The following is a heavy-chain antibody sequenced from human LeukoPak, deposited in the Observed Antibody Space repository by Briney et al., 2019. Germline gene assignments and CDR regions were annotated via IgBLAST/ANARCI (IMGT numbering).Heavy chain of an antibody. CDR1: GFSFNTYS. CDR2: ISRSSSTI. CDR3: ARTGDSTGYYVWLDP. V-gene: IGHV3-48*02. J-gene: IGHJ5*02. Sequence: GGSLRLSCAASGFSFNTYSMNWVGQAPGKGLEWVSYISRSSSTIYYADSVKGRFTISRDNAKSSLYLQMNSLRDEDTAVYYCARTGDSTGYYVWLDPWGQGTLVTVSS. D-gene: IGHD6-19*01.